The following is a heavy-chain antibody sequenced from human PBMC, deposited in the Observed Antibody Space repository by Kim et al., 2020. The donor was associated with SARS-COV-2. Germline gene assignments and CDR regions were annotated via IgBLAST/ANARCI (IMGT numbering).Heavy chain of an antibody. J-gene: IGHJ4*02. CDR1: GGSISSSNW. D-gene: IGHD3-16*02. V-gene: IGHV4-4*02. Sequence: SETLSLTCAVSGGSISSSNWWSWVRQPPGKGLEWIGEIYHSGSTNYNPSLKSRVTISVDKSKNQFSLKLSSVTAADTAVYYCASETNFLYDYVWGSYRSKGWLDYWGQGTLVTVSS. CDR3: ASETNFLYDYVWGSYRSKGWLDY. CDR2: IYHSGST.